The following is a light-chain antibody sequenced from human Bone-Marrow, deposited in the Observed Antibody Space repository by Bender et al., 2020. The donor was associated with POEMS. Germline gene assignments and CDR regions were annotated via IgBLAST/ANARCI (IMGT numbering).Light chain of an antibody. CDR2: GNN. J-gene: IGLJ3*02. V-gene: IGLV1-40*01. CDR1: SSNLGAGYD. Sequence: QSVLTQPPSVSGAPGQRVAISCTGSSSNLGAGYDVHWYQQLPGTAPKLLMYGNNNRPSGVPDRFSGSKSGDTASLTISGLQAEDEADYYCCSYAGSHTWVFCGGTKVTVL. CDR3: CSYAGSHTWV.